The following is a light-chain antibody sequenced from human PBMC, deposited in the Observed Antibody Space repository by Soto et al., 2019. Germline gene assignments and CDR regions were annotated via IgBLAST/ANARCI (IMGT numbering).Light chain of an antibody. J-gene: IGKJ5*01. CDR2: EVS. V-gene: IGKV3-15*01. CDR1: QNIGGT. Sequence: EIVMTQSPATLSVSPGERATLSCRASQNIGGTLAWYLQKPGQSPQLLIYEVSTRVSGVPDRFSGSGSGTDFTLEISRVETDDVGIYYCMQSTQLPPTFGQGTRLEIK. CDR3: MQSTQLPPT.